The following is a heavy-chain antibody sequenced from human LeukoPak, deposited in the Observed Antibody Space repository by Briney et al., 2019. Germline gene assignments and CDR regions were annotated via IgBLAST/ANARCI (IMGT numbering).Heavy chain of an antibody. CDR3: AREGTGRYYYYYYIDV. D-gene: IGHD1-1*01. J-gene: IGHJ6*03. Sequence: GGSLRLSCAASGFTFSTYGMNWVRQAPGKGLEWVSGISPSGDITYYADSVMGRFRISRDNPKSTVSLQMSSLRAEYTAVYFCAREGTGRYYYYYYIDVWGKGTTVTISS. V-gene: IGHV3-23*01. CDR2: ISPSGDIT. CDR1: GFTFSTYG.